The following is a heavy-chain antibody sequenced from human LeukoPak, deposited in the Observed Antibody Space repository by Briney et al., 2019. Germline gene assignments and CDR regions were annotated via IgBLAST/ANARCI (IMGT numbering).Heavy chain of an antibody. CDR1: GFTFSSYG. J-gene: IGHJ4*02. Sequence: GGSLRLSCAASGFTFSSYGMSWIRQAPGKGLEWVSYISSSGSTIYYADSVKGRFTISRDNAKNSLYLQMNSLRAEDTAVYYCAREMLYDSTGYYFWGQGTLVTVSS. D-gene: IGHD3-22*01. V-gene: IGHV3-11*01. CDR2: ISSSGSTI. CDR3: AREMLYDSTGYYF.